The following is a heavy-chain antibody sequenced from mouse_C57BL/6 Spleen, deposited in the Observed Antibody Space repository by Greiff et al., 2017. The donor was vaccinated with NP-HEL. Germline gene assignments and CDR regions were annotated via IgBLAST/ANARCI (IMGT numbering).Heavy chain of an antibody. V-gene: IGHV1-64*01. CDR2: IHPNSGST. J-gene: IGHJ3*01. Sequence: VQLQESGAELVKPGASVKLSCKASGYTFTSYWMHWVKQRPGQGLEWIGMIHPNSGSTNYNEKFKSKATLTVDKSSSTAYMQLSSLTSEDSAVYYCARGGLRGDWFAYWGQGTLVTVSA. CDR3: ARGGLRGDWFAY. D-gene: IGHD1-1*01. CDR1: GYTFTSYW.